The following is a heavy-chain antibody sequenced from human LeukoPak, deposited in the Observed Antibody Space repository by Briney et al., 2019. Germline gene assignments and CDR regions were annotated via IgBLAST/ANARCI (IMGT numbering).Heavy chain of an antibody. CDR3: ARGRDLFDS. CDR1: GFTFNTYS. J-gene: IGHJ4*02. Sequence: PGGSLRLTCVASGFTFNTYSMNWVRQAPGKGLEWISYISSSSATIYYADSVKGRFTISRDNAKNSLYLQMNSLRAEDTAVYYCARGRDLFDSWGQGTLVIVSS. CDR2: ISSSSATI. V-gene: IGHV3-48*04.